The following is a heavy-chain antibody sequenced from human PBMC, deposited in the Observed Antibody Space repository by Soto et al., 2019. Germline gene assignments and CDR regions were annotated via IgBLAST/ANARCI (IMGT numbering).Heavy chain of an antibody. Sequence: SETLSLTCAVYGGSFSGYYWSWIRQPPGKGLGWIGEINHSGSTNYNPSLKSRDTISVDTSKNQFSLKLSSVTAADTAVYYCARRKAAAGTFLSFYYYGMDVWGRGTTVTVS. CDR3: ARRKAAAGTFLSFYYYGMDV. CDR2: INHSGST. CDR1: GGSFSGYY. V-gene: IGHV4-34*01. J-gene: IGHJ6*02. D-gene: IGHD6-13*01.